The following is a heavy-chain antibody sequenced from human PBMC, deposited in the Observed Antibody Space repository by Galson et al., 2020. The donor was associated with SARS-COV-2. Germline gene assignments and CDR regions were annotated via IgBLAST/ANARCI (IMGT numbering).Heavy chain of an antibody. V-gene: IGHV1-2*02. J-gene: IGHJ4*02. Sequence: ASVKVSCKTSGYTFTGYFLHWVRQAPGQGLEWMGWVNPSSGDTYSERFKPRLTMTRDTSISTAYMELHTLTSDDTALYFCARARPIGVSGRGRSWYFDHWGPGTLVTVSS. CDR2: VNPSSGDT. CDR3: ARARPIGVSGRGRSWYFDH. D-gene: IGHD3-3*01. CDR1: GYTFTGYF.